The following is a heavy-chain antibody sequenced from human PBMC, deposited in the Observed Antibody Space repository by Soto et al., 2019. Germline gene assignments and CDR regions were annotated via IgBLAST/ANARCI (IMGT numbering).Heavy chain of an antibody. CDR2: ISAYNGNT. V-gene: IGHV1-18*04. CDR1: GYTFTSYG. J-gene: IGHJ6*02. CDR3: ARDSSTSLEGYYYYYGMDV. Sequence: GASVKVSCKASGYTFTSYGISWVRQAPGQGLEWMGWISAYNGNTNYAQKLQGRVTMTTDTSTSTAYMELRSLRSDDTAVYYCARDSSTSLEGYYYYYGMDVWGQGTTVTVSS. D-gene: IGHD2-2*01.